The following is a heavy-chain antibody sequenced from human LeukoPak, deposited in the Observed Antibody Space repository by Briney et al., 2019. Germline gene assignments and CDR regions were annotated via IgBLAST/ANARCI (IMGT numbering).Heavy chain of an antibody. CDR1: GFTFSMYA. V-gene: IGHV3-30*04. D-gene: IGHD2-15*01. Sequence: PGGSLRLSCGVSGFTFSMYAMHGVRQAPGKGVESLAVISFDATHKYYGVSVTGRFTLSRDNSTNTLYQQMSGLTSEDTALYYCARGRVVPAARLDSWGRGTLVTVSS. CDR3: ARGRVVPAARLDS. J-gene: IGHJ4*02. CDR2: ISFDATHK.